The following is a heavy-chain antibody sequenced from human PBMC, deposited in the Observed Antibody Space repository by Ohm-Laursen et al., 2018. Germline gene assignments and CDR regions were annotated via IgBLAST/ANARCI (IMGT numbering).Heavy chain of an antibody. V-gene: IGHV1-18*01. CDR1: GYTFTSYG. Sequence: WVKVSCKASGYTFTSYGISWVRQAPGQGLEWMGWISAYNGNTNYAQKLQGRVTMTTDTSTSTAYMELRSLRSDDTAVYYCARDVLGYCSGGSCYGDWFDPWGQGTLVTVSS. CDR2: ISAYNGNT. CDR3: ARDVLGYCSGGSCYGDWFDP. J-gene: IGHJ5*02. D-gene: IGHD2-15*01.